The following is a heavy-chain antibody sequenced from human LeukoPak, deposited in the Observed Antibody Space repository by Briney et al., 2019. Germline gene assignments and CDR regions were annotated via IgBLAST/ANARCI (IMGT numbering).Heavy chain of an antibody. CDR3: ARQPTRAMITFGGVYWYFDL. CDR1: GGSISSSSYY. V-gene: IGHV4-39*01. Sequence: SETLSLTCTISGGSISSSSYYWGWIRKPPGKGLEWIGSIYYSGSTYYNPSLKSRVTISVDTSKNQFSLKLSSVTAADSALYYCARQPTRAMITFGGVYWYFDLWGRGTLVTVSS. CDR2: IYYSGST. D-gene: IGHD3-16*01. J-gene: IGHJ2*01.